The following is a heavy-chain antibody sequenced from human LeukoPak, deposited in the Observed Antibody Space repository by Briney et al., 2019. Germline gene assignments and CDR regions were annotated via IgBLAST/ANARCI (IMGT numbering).Heavy chain of an antibody. V-gene: IGHV5-51*01. CDR1: GYSFTSYW. CDR3: ARHLTELYGDYVFANWFDP. D-gene: IGHD4-17*01. Sequence: GESLKISCKGSGYSFTSYWIGWVRQMPGKGLEWMGIIYPGDSDTRYSPSFQGQVTISADKSISTAYLQWSSLKASDTAMYYCARHLTELYGDYVFANWFDPWGQGTPVTVSS. CDR2: IYPGDSDT. J-gene: IGHJ5*02.